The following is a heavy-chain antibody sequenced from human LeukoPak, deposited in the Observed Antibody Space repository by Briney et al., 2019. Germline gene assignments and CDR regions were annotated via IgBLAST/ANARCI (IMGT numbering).Heavy chain of an antibody. CDR3: AKSPFSGGSCSDY. V-gene: IGHV3-30*18. CDR2: ISYDGSNK. Sequence: GGSLRLSCAASGFTFSSYGMHWVRQAPGKGLEWVAVISYDGSNKYYADSVKGRFTISRDNSKNTLYLQMNSLRAEDTAVYYCAKSPFSGGSCSDYWGQGTLVTVSS. CDR1: GFTFSSYG. D-gene: IGHD2-15*01. J-gene: IGHJ4*02.